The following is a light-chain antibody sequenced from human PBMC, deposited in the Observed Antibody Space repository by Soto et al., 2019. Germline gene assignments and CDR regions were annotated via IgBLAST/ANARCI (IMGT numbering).Light chain of an antibody. CDR2: SNT. CDR1: SSNIGGNT. Sequence: QSVLTQPPSASGTPGQRVTISCSGSSSNIGGNTVDWYQQFPGTAPKLLFYSNTHRNPGVPDRFSGSTSATSASLAISGLHSEDEADYYCATWDDSLNGWVFGGGTKVTVL. CDR3: ATWDDSLNGWV. V-gene: IGLV1-44*01. J-gene: IGLJ3*02.